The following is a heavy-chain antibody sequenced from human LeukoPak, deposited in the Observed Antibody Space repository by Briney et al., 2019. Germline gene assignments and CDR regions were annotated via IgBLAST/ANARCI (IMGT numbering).Heavy chain of an antibody. CDR3: ARVPYCSNGICYTHYYCDY. CDR2: IYPRDGST. CDR1: GYTFTSNY. Sequence: ASVKVSCKASGYTFTSNYIHWVRQAPGQGLEWMGMIYPRDGSTSYAQKFQGRVTVTRDTSTSTVHMELSGLRSEDTAVYYCARVPYCSNGICYTHYYCDYWGQGTLVTVSS. D-gene: IGHD2-8*01. J-gene: IGHJ4*02. V-gene: IGHV1-46*01.